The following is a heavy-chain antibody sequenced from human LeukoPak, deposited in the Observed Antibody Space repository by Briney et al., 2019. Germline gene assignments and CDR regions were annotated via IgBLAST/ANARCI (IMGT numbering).Heavy chain of an antibody. CDR3: VRGIGSSSSL. Sequence: GRFTTSRDNAKNSLYLQMNSLRAEDTAIYYCVRGIGSSSSLWGQGTLVTVSS. V-gene: IGHV3-11*06. D-gene: IGHD6-6*01. J-gene: IGHJ4*02.